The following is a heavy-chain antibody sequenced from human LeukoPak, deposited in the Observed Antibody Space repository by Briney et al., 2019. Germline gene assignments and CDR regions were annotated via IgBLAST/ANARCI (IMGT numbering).Heavy chain of an antibody. D-gene: IGHD6-19*01. V-gene: IGHV3-43*01. Sequence: GGSERLSCAASGFTFDDYTMHWVRQAPGKGLEWVSLISWDGGSTYYADSGKGRFTISRDNSKNSLYLQMNSLRTEDTALYYCAKGKAGTPEYFQHWGQGTLASVSS. CDR3: AKGKAGTPEYFQH. CDR1: GFTFDDYT. J-gene: IGHJ1*01. CDR2: ISWDGGST.